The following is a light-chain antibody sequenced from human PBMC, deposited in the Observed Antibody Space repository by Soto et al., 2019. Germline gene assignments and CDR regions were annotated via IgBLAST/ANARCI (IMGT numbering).Light chain of an antibody. J-gene: IGKJ4*01. Sequence: EVVLTQSPATLSLSPGERAIFSCRASQNVGYDLAWYQQKPGQAPRLLISDAFNRATGIPARFSGSGSGTDFTLTISTLEPEDFAVYYCQQHNGWPLTFGGGTKVDIK. CDR3: QQHNGWPLT. V-gene: IGKV3-11*01. CDR1: QNVGYD. CDR2: DAF.